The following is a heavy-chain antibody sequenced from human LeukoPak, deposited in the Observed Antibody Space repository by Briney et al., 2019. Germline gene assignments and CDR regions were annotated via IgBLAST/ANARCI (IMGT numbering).Heavy chain of an antibody. J-gene: IGHJ5*01. CDR1: GFTFGKHW. Sequence: PGGSLRLSCVGSGFTFGKHWMTWVRQAPGKGLEWVANIKEEGSEENYVDSVKGRFTIYRDNAKKSVYLRMNSLRAEDTAVYYCARELSGDVIDSWGQGTLVTVSS. D-gene: IGHD5-24*01. CDR3: ARELSGDVIDS. V-gene: IGHV3-7*01. CDR2: IKEEGSEE.